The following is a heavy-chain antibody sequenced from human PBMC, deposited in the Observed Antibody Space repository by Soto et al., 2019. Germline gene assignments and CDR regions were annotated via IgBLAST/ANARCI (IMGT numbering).Heavy chain of an antibody. Sequence: QVQLVQSGAEVKKPGASVKVSCKASGYTFTSYAMHWVRQAPGQRLEWMGWINAGNGNTKYSQKFQGRVTITRDTYASTAYMELRSLRSEDTAVYYYARVLSTNEDYWGQGTLVTVSS. CDR2: INAGNGNT. J-gene: IGHJ4*02. CDR3: ARVLSTNEDY. CDR1: GYTFTSYA. D-gene: IGHD2-8*01. V-gene: IGHV1-3*01.